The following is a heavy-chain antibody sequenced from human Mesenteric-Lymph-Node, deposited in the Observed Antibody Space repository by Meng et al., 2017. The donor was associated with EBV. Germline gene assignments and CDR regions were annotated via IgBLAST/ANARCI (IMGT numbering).Heavy chain of an antibody. Sequence: QPHLHGSGPAPFKPSEILSLPFAVSGGSINDRNYYWGSIRQPPGKGLEWFGNIYSSGSAYYNPSLKSRVSISIEKSTNQFSLKLKSATAADTAVYYCGEVGVIAPSWGQGTLVTVSS. J-gene: IGHJ5*02. V-gene: IGHV4-39*01. D-gene: IGHD2-15*01. CDR2: IYSSGSA. CDR1: GGSINDRNYY. CDR3: GEVGVIAPS.